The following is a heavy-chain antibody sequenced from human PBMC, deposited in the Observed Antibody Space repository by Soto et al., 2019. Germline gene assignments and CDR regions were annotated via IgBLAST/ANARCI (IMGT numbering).Heavy chain of an antibody. V-gene: IGHV2-5*02. D-gene: IGHD6-13*01. Sequence: SGPTLVNPTQTPTLTCSFSGFSLSSNGVGVGWIRQAPGKALEWLAFIYWDNDKYYSPSLKSRLSIIKDTSINQVFLIMTTVDPVDSATYYCAHRSPYRGSWNSGWFDSWGQGILVTVSS. CDR3: AHRSPYRGSWNSGWFDS. J-gene: IGHJ5*01. CDR1: GFSLSSNGVG. CDR2: IYWDNDK.